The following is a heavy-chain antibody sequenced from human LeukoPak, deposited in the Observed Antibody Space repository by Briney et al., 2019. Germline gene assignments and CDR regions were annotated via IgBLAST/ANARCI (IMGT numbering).Heavy chain of an antibody. J-gene: IGHJ4*02. Sequence: GGSLRLSCAASGFTFSSYGMHWVRQAPGKGLEWVAFIRYDGSNKYYADSVKGRFTISRDNSKNTLYLQINSLRAEATAVYYCAKDPCTNGVCYMFDYWGQGTLVTVSS. V-gene: IGHV3-30*02. CDR1: GFTFSSYG. CDR2: IRYDGSNK. CDR3: AKDPCTNGVCYMFDY. D-gene: IGHD2-8*01.